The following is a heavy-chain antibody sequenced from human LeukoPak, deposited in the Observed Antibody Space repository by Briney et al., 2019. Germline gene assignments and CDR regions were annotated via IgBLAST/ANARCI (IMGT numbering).Heavy chain of an antibody. CDR1: GFTFSSYW. CDR2: INSDGSST. V-gene: IGHV3-74*01. Sequence: GESLRLSCAASGFTFSSYWIHWVRQAPGKGLVWVSRINSDGSSTSYADSVKGRFTISRDNAKNTLYLQVNSLRAEDTAVYYCARDPATVTGPIDYWGQGTLVTVSS. D-gene: IGHD4-17*01. CDR3: ARDPATVTGPIDY. J-gene: IGHJ4*02.